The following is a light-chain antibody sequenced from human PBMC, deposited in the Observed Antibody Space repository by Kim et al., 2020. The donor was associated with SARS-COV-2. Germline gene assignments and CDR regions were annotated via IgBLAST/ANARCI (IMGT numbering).Light chain of an antibody. J-gene: IGKJ1*01. CDR3: QQYSSSPAT. V-gene: IGKV3-20*01. Sequence: LSPGERATHSCRASRSVSSNYLAWYQQKPGPAPRLLIYGASSRATGIPDRFSGSGSGTDFTLTITRLEPEDFAVYYCQQYSSSPATFGQGTKV. CDR1: RSVSSNY. CDR2: GAS.